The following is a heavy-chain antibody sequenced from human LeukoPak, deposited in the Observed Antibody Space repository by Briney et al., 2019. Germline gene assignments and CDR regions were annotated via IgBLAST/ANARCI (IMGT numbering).Heavy chain of an antibody. V-gene: IGHV3-23*01. CDR3: AKDDAWGRYQD. Sequence: GGSLRLSCAASGFTFSSYGMNWVRQAPGKGLEWVSGIRGNGVATYYADSVKGRFTISRDNSKNTLYLQMSSLGAEDTAVYFCAKDDAWGRYQDWGQGTLVTVSS. CDR2: IRGNGVAT. D-gene: IGHD3-16*01. J-gene: IGHJ1*01. CDR1: GFTFSSYG.